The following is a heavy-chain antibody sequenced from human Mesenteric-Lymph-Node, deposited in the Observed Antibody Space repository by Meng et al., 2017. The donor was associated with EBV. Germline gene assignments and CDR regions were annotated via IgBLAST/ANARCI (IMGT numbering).Heavy chain of an antibody. V-gene: IGHV4-34*01. D-gene: IGHD3-10*01. CDR3: GGGYISGVPDFDY. CDR2: ITNRRDT. Sequence: AVSFMPTCTVAVPSSASAWYLAGCNCGRICQSPGKGLKWIGEITNRRDTISPSSLKSRATISLAASNNHFSLKLTSVPVADTAVYYWGGGYISGVPDFDYWGQGTLVTVSS. J-gene: IGHJ4*02. CDR1: AWYLAGCN.